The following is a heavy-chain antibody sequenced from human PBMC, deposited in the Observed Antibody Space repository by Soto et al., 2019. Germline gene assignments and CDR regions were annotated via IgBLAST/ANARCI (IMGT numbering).Heavy chain of an antibody. CDR2: IKSKTDGGTT. V-gene: IGHV3-15*07. J-gene: IGHJ3*02. CDR1: GFSFSNAW. CDR3: TWTHDAFDM. Sequence: GGSLRLSCAASGFSFSNAWMNWVRQAPGKGLEWVGRIKSKTDGGTTDYAAPVKGRFTISRDDSKNTLFLQMNSLKIEDTAVYHCTWTHDAFDMWGQGTMVTVSS.